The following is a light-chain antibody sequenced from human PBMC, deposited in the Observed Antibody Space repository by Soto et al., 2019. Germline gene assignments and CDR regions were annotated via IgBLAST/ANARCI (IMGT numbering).Light chain of an antibody. Sequence: QSALTQPASASGSPGQSITISCTGTSSDVGGYDYVSWYQQYPGKAPKLIIYEVRYRPSGVSDRFSGSKSGNTASLTISGLQAEDEGAYYCSSYTAGSILVIFGGGTKLTVL. V-gene: IGLV2-14*01. J-gene: IGLJ2*01. CDR2: EVR. CDR3: SSYTAGSILVI. CDR1: SSDVGGYDY.